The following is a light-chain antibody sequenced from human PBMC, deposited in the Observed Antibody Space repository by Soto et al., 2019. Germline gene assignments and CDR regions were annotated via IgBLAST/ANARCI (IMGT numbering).Light chain of an antibody. CDR1: QSVSSY. V-gene: IGKV3-20*01. CDR3: QQYGSSPPIT. J-gene: IGKJ5*01. Sequence: EIVLTPSPATLSLSPVERATLSCRASQSVSSYLAWYQQKPGQAPRLLIYGASSRATGIPDRFSGSGSGTDFTLTISRLEPEDFAVYYCQQYGSSPPITFGQGTRLEIK. CDR2: GAS.